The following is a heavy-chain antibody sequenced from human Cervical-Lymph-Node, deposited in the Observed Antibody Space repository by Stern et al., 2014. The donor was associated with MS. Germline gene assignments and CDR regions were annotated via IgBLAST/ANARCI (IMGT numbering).Heavy chain of an antibody. V-gene: IGHV1-46*01. Sequence: QVQLVQSGAEVKKPGASVKVSCKASGYTFTSYYMHWVRQAPGQGLEWMGIINPSGGSTSYAQKFQGRVTMTRDTSTSTVYMELSSLRSEDTAVYYCARDPSYYDSSGYYYYFDYWGQGTLVTVSS. CDR2: INPSGGST. J-gene: IGHJ4*02. D-gene: IGHD3-22*01. CDR3: ARDPSYYDSSGYYYYFDY. CDR1: GYTFTSYY.